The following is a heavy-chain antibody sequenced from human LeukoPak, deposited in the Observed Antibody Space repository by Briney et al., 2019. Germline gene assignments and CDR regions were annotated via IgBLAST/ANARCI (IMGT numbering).Heavy chain of an antibody. CDR1: GGSFSGYY. CDR2: IYYSGST. J-gene: IGHJ4*02. CDR3: ARNRNDYRY. D-gene: IGHD1-1*01. V-gene: IGHV4-34*01. Sequence: SSETLSLTCAVYGGSFSGYYWSWIRQPPGKGLEWIGSIYYSGSTYYNPSLKSRVTISVDTSKNQFSLKLSSVTAADTAVYYCARNRNDYRYWGQGTLVTVSS.